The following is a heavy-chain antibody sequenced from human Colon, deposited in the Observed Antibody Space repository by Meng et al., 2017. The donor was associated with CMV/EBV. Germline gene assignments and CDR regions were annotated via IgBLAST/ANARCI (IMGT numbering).Heavy chain of an antibody. CDR3: ARATISCSITRCYTFGMDV. D-gene: IGHD2-2*02. Sequence: ASLKISCAASGFTFSCYYMHRLRPAPGQGLGRVGWINHNSGGKNSAQKLQGRVTMTRNTSITTSYMELSRRRSDDTAVYYCARATISCSITRCYTFGMDVWGQGTTVTVSS. J-gene: IGHJ6*02. CDR1: GFTFSCYY. V-gene: IGHV1-2*02. CDR2: INHNSGGK.